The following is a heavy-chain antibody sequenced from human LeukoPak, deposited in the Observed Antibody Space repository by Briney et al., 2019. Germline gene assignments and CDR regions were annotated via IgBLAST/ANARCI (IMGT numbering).Heavy chain of an antibody. Sequence: GGSLRLSCAASGFTFSNYAMNWVRQAPGRGLEWVSGISRSGGSTYYADSVKGRFTISRDNAKNSLYLQMNSLRAEDTAVYYCARVGRGDYFDYWGQGTLVTVSS. D-gene: IGHD3-10*01. V-gene: IGHV3-23*01. CDR2: ISRSGGST. CDR3: ARVGRGDYFDY. J-gene: IGHJ4*02. CDR1: GFTFSNYA.